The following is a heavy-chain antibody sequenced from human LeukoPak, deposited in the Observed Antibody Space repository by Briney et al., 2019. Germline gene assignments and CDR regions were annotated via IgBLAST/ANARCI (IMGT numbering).Heavy chain of an antibody. Sequence: SETLSLTCAVYSGSFSGYYWSWIRQPPGKGLEWIGEINHSGSTNYNPSLKSRVTISVDTSKNQFSLKLSSVTAADTAVYYCARGPNNYGDYYRLGAFDIWGQGTMVTVSS. CDR1: SGSFSGYY. D-gene: IGHD4-17*01. CDR3: ARGPNNYGDYYRLGAFDI. V-gene: IGHV4-34*01. CDR2: INHSGST. J-gene: IGHJ3*02.